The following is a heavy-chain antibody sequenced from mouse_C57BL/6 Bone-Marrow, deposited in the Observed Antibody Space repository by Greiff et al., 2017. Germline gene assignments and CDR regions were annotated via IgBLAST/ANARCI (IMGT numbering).Heavy chain of an antibody. CDR1: GYTFTSYW. J-gene: IGHJ4*01. CDR3: ARSPYYYGSSYAMDY. V-gene: IGHV1-53*01. Sequence: QVQLQQPGTELVKPGASVKLSCKASGYTFTSYWMHWVKQRPGQGLEWIGNINPSNGGTNYNEKFKSKATLTVDNSSSTAYMQLSSLTSEDSAVYYCARSPYYYGSSYAMDYWGQGTSVTVSS. CDR2: INPSNGGT. D-gene: IGHD1-1*01.